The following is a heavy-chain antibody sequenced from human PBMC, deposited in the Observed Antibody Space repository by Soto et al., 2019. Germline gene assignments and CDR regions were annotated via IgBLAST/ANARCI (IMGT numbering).Heavy chain of an antibody. D-gene: IGHD1-26*01. CDR3: AREHPLGAIGY. V-gene: IGHV1-18*04. CDR2: ISAYNGNT. Sequence: ASVKVSCKASGYTFTGYYMHWVRQAPGQGLEWMGWISAYNGNTNYAQKLQGRVTMTTDTSTSTAYMELRSLRSDDTAVYYCAREHPLGAIGYWGQGTLVTVSS. J-gene: IGHJ1*01. CDR1: GYTFTGYY.